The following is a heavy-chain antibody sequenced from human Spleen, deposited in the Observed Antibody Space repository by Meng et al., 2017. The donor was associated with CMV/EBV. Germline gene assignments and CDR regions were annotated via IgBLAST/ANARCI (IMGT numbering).Heavy chain of an antibody. Sequence: ASGYTFTSYGISWVRQAPGQGLEWMGWISAYNGNTNYAQKLQGRVTMTTDTSTSTAYMELRSLRSDDTAVYYCAREEGFLERSNFDYWGQGTLVTVSS. V-gene: IGHV1-18*01. CDR3: AREEGFLERSNFDY. J-gene: IGHJ4*02. CDR2: ISAYNGNT. D-gene: IGHD3-3*01. CDR1: GYTFTSYG.